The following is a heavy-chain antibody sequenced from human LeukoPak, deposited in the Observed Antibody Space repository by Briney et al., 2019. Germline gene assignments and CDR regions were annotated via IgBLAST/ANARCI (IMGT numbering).Heavy chain of an antibody. CDR3: ARDADNPSGIAAAGQIDY. Sequence: ASVKVSCKASGYTFTGYYMHWVRQAPGQGPEWMGWINPNSGGTNYAQKFQGRVTMTRDTSISTAYMELSRLRSDDTAVYCCARDADNPSGIAAAGQIDYWGQGALVTVSS. CDR2: INPNSGGT. V-gene: IGHV1-2*02. CDR1: GYTFTGYY. J-gene: IGHJ4*02. D-gene: IGHD6-13*01.